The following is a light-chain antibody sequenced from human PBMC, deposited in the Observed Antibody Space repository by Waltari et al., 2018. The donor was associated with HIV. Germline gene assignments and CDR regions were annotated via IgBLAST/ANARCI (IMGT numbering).Light chain of an antibody. Sequence: EIVLTQSPDTLSVSPGERDTLSCRASQSVDTFLAWYQQKRGQAPRLLIYDATKRATGIPARFSGSGSGTDFTLTISSLEPEDFAVYYCQQRGNGLTFGGGTKVEIK. J-gene: IGKJ4*01. CDR3: QQRGNGLT. CDR1: QSVDTF. CDR2: DAT. V-gene: IGKV3-11*01.